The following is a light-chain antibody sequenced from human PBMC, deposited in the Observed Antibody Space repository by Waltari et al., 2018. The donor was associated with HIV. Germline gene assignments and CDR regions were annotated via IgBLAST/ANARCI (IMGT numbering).Light chain of an antibody. CDR2: EDN. CDR1: ALPQKF. Sequence: SYDVTQPPSVSVSPGQTARITCSGDALPQKFAYWYQQKSGQAPVLGIYEDNKRPSGIPERFSGSTSGTTATLTINGAQVDDEADYYCYSTDSSGSYRVFGAGTKVTVL. J-gene: IGLJ2*01. CDR3: YSTDSSGSYRV. V-gene: IGLV3-10*01.